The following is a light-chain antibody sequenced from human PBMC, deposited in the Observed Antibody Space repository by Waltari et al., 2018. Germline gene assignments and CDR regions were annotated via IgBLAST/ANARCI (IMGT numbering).Light chain of an antibody. CDR3: CSYAGSRTYV. Sequence: QSALTQPASVSGSPGQSITISCTGTISDVGSYNFVSWYQHHPGKAPKLMIFEGSRRPSGISNRFSGSKSGNTASLTISGLQAEDEADYYCCSYAGSRTYVFGAGTKVTVL. V-gene: IGLV2-23*01. CDR2: EGS. CDR1: ISDVGSYNF. J-gene: IGLJ1*01.